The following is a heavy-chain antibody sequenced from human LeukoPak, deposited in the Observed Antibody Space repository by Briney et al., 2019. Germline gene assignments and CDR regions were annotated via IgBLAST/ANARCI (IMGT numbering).Heavy chain of an antibody. CDR2: ISAYNGNK. CDR1: GYTFTSFG. D-gene: IGHD6-13*01. Sequence: GASVKVSCKASGYTFTSFGISWVRQGPGQGLEWMGWISAYNGNKNYAQKHQGRVTMTTDTSTSTAYMELRSLRSDDTAVYYCASSLVIAAAAPDGYWGQGTLVTVSS. CDR3: ASSLVIAAAAPDGY. V-gene: IGHV1-18*01. J-gene: IGHJ4*02.